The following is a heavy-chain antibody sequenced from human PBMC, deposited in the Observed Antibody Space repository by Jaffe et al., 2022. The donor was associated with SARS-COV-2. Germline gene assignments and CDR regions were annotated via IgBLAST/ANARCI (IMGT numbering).Heavy chain of an antibody. V-gene: IGHV3-33*01. J-gene: IGHJ6*02. Sequence: QVQLVESGGGVVQPGRSLRLSCAASGFTFSSYGMHWVRQAPGKGLEWVAVIWYDGSNKYYADSVKGRFTISRDNSKNTLYLQMNSLRAEDTAVYYCARDQGIAVAVYTTYYYYGMDVWGQGTTVTVSS. CDR1: GFTFSSYG. CDR3: ARDQGIAVAVYTTYYYYGMDV. CDR2: IWYDGSNK. D-gene: IGHD6-19*01.